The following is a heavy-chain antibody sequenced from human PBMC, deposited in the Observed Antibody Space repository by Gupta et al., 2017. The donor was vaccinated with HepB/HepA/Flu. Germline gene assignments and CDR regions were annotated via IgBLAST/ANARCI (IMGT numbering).Heavy chain of an antibody. CDR1: GFNFGQFW. V-gene: IGHV3-7*01. J-gene: IGHJ1*01. CDR2: INREGNEK. CDR3: FTSRD. Sequence: EVQVVESGGGLVQPGGSLRLSCVVSGFNFGQFWMNWVRQAPGKGLEWVANINREGNEKHYVDSVKGRFNITRDNAKQSVYLQMNSLRVEDTAVYYCFTSRDWGQGSLVTVSS. D-gene: IGHD2/OR15-2a*01.